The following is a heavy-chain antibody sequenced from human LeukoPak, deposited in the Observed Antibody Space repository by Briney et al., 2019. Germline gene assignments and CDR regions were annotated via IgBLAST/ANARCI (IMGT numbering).Heavy chain of an antibody. J-gene: IGHJ3*02. CDR1: GFTFSSYA. V-gene: IGHV3-23*01. D-gene: IGHD5-18*01. CDR2: ISGSGGST. CDR3: AKDRLVDTAMVFAFDI. Sequence: PGGSLRLSCAASGFTFSSYAMSWVRQAPGKGLEWVSAISGSGGSTYYADSVKGRFTISRDNSKNTLYLQMNSLRAEDTAVYYCAKDRLVDTAMVFAFDIWGQGTMVTVSS.